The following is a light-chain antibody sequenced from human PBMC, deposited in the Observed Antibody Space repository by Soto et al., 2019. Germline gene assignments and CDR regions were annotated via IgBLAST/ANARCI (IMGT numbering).Light chain of an antibody. CDR3: QQTSGKPLVT. V-gene: IGKV1-39*01. Sequence: RVTLTPAAVSACITDTNSNIRRESESIRIHLNWYQQKPGKAPRLLIYAASRLQSGVPSRFSGTGSGTDYTLNICSLRTADYAIYYCQQTSGKPLVTLGQGTRLEI. CDR2: AAS. CDR1: ESIRIH. J-gene: IGKJ5*01.